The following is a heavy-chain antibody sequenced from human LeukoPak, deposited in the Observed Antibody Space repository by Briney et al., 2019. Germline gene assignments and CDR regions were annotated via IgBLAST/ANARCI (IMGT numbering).Heavy chain of an antibody. D-gene: IGHD3-22*01. CDR1: GFTFSSYA. V-gene: IGHV3-23*01. Sequence: GGSLRLSCAASGFTFSSYAMSWVRQAPGKGLEWVSAISGSGGSTYYADSVKGRFTISRDNSKNTLYLQMNSLRAEDTAVYYCAKGHDSSGYYWDYFDYWGQGTLVTVSS. CDR3: AKGHDSSGYYWDYFDY. J-gene: IGHJ4*02. CDR2: ISGSGGST.